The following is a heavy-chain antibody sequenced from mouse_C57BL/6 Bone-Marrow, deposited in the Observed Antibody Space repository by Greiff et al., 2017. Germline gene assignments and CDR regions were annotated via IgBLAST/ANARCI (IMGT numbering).Heavy chain of an antibody. D-gene: IGHD1-1*01. Sequence: VQLQQSGPGLVAPSQSLSITCTVSGFSLTSYALSWVRQPPGKGLEWLGVIWTGGGTNYNSALKSRLSISKDNSKSQVFLKMNSLQTYDTARYYCARNLGLLLRPYYYAMDYWGQGTSVTVSS. V-gene: IGHV2-9-1*01. CDR3: ARNLGLLLRPYYYAMDY. J-gene: IGHJ4*01. CDR1: GFSLTSYA. CDR2: IWTGGGT.